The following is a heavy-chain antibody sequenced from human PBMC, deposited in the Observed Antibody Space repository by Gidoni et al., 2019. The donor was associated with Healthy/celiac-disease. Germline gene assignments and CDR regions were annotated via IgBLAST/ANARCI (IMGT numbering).Heavy chain of an antibody. J-gene: IGHJ4*02. Sequence: QVQLQESGPGLVKPSETLSLTCTVSGGSISSYYWSWIRQPPGKGLEWIGYIYYSGSTNYNPSLKSRVTISVDTSKNQFSLKLSSVTAADTAVYYCARVVKAAAGTNFDYWGQGTLVTVSS. CDR2: IYYSGST. V-gene: IGHV4-59*01. D-gene: IGHD6-13*01. CDR1: GGSISSYY. CDR3: ARVVKAAAGTNFDY.